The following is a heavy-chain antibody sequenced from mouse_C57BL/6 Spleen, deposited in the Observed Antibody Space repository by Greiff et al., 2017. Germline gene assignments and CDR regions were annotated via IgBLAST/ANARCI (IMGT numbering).Heavy chain of an antibody. D-gene: IGHD1-1*01. CDR3: ARHDYGGSSYDY. Sequence: QVQLKQPGAELVKPGASVKFSCKASGYTFTSYWMEWVKQRPGQGLEWIGMILPGSGSTNYNEKFKGKATFTVDKSSNTAYMQLSSLTTEDSAIYYCARHDYGGSSYDYWGQGTTLTVSS. J-gene: IGHJ2*01. V-gene: IGHV1-9*01. CDR1: GYTFTSYW. CDR2: ILPGSGST.